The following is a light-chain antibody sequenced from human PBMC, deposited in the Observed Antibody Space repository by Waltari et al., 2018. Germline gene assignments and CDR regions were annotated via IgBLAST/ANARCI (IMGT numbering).Light chain of an antibody. Sequence: DIQMTQSPSSLSASVGDRVTITCRASQGITNCLAWYQQRPGTAPKLLLYGASRLESGVPSRFSGSGSGTNYTLTISSLQPEDFASYYCQQYYRSPPTFGQGTKVEIK. V-gene: IGKV1-NL1*01. CDR1: QGITNC. CDR3: QQYYRSPPT. J-gene: IGKJ1*01. CDR2: GAS.